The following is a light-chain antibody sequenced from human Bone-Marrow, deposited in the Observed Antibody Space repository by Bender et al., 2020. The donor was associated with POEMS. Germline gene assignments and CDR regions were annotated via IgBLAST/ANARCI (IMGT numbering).Light chain of an antibody. J-gene: IGLJ3*02. CDR3: QVSDRNDYRTV. CDR2: DVT. Sequence: SYVLTQPPSVSVAPGQTATITCGGDNIGRQTVHWYQKKPGQPPVVVVNDVTDRPSGITERFSGSNSGNTATLTIRRVEVGDEADYFCQVSDRNDYRTVFGGGTKLTV. CDR1: NIGRQT. V-gene: IGLV3-21*02.